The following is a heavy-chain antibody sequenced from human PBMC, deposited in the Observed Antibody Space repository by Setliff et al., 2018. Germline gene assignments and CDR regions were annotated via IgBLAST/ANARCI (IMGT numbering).Heavy chain of an antibody. CDR3: AREKFPGDWGDY. D-gene: IGHD2-21*01. Sequence: ASVKVSCKASGYTFTGYYMHWVRQAPGQGLEWMGWINPNSGGTNYAQKFQGWVTMTRDTSISTAYMELSRLRSDDTAVYYCAREKFPGDWGDYWGQGTLVTVSS. CDR1: GYTFTGYY. V-gene: IGHV1-2*04. J-gene: IGHJ4*02. CDR2: INPNSGGT.